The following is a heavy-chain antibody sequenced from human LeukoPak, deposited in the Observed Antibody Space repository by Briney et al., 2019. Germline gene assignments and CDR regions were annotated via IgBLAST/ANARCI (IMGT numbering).Heavy chain of an antibody. CDR1: GGSISSYY. CDR3: ARHEIQLRYFDY. J-gene: IGHJ4*02. CDR2: IYYSGST. Sequence: PSETLSLTCTVSGGSISSYYWSWIRQPPGKGLEWIGYIYYSGSTNYNPSLKSRLTISVDTSRNQFSLKLSSVTAADTAVYYCARHEIQLRYFDYWGQGTLVTVSS. D-gene: IGHD5-18*01. V-gene: IGHV4-59*08.